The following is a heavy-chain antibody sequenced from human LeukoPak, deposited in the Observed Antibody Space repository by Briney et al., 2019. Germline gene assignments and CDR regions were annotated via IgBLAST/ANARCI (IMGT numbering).Heavy chain of an antibody. Sequence: APSQGTKWMGWINPNSGATKYAEKFQGWVTATRDTSISTAYMEVKRLRSDDTATYYCAREVSSSWFDYWGQGTLVTVSS. D-gene: IGHD6-13*01. CDR2: INPNSGAT. CDR3: AREVSSSWFDY. J-gene: IGHJ4*02. V-gene: IGHV1-2*04.